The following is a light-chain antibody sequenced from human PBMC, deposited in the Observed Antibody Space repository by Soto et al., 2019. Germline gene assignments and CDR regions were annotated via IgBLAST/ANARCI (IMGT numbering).Light chain of an antibody. Sequence: QSALTQPASVSGSPGQSITISCTGTSSDVGGYNYVSWYQQHPGKAPKLMIYEVGNRPSGVSNRFSGSKSGNTASLTISGLQTEDEADYYCSSYTSSNILYVSGTGTKLTVL. J-gene: IGLJ1*01. CDR2: EVG. CDR3: SSYTSSNILYV. V-gene: IGLV2-14*01. CDR1: SSDVGGYNY.